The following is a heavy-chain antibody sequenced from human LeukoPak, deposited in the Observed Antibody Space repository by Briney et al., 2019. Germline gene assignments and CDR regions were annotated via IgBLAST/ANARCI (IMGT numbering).Heavy chain of an antibody. CDR2: IWSDGSEK. D-gene: IGHD4-11*01. CDR3: AKDAERGFDYSNSLEY. Sequence: GGSLRLSCAASGFTYSHFGMHWVRQPPGKGLEWVAVIWSDGSEKYYAGSVEGRFTISRDNSKNTLYLEMNSLRGEDTAVYYCAKDAERGFDYSNSLEYWGRGTLVTVSS. CDR1: GFTYSHFG. J-gene: IGHJ4*02. V-gene: IGHV3-33*03.